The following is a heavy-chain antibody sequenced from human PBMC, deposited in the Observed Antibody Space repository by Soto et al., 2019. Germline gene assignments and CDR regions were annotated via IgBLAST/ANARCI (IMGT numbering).Heavy chain of an antibody. J-gene: IGHJ4*02. CDR1: GGSIGSYY. V-gene: IGHV4-59*08. CDR2: IYYSGST. Sequence: QVKLQESGPGLVKPSETLYLTCSVSGGSIGSYYWSWIRQPPGKGLEWIGYIYYSGSTNYTPSLKSRVTISVDTSKNQFSLKLSSVTAADTAVYYCARGGWRQIDYWGQGTLVTVSS. CDR3: ARGGWRQIDY. D-gene: IGHD3-3*01.